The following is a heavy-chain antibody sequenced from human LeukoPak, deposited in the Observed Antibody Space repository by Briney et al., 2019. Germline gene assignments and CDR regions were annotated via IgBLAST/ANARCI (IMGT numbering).Heavy chain of an antibody. CDR3: ARDSLITIFGVVIMRDAFDI. CDR2: ISAYNGNT. D-gene: IGHD3-3*01. J-gene: IGHJ3*02. V-gene: IGHV1-18*01. Sequence: GASVKVSCKASGYTFTSYGISWVRQAPGQGLEWMGWISAYNGNTNYAQKLQGRVTMTTDTSTSTAYMELRSLRSDDTAVYYCARDSLITIFGVVIMRDAFDIWGQGTMVTVSS. CDR1: GYTFTSYG.